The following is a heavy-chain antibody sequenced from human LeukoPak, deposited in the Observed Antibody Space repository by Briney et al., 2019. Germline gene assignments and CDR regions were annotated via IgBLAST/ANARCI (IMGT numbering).Heavy chain of an antibody. CDR3: AREPNIVAAFDY. V-gene: IGHV1-46*01. J-gene: IGHJ4*02. CDR2: INPSGGST. Sequence: EASVKVSCKASGYTFTSYYMHWVRQAPGQGLEWMGIINPSGGSTSYAQKFQGRVTMTGDTSTSTVYMELSSLRSEDTAVYYCAREPNIVAAFDYWGQGTLVTVSS. D-gene: IGHD5-12*01. CDR1: GYTFTSYY.